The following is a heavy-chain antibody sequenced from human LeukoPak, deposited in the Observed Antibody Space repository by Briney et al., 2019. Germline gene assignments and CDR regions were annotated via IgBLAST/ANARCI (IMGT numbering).Heavy chain of an antibody. CDR1: GGSFSGYY. CDR2: INHSGST. J-gene: IGHJ1*01. CDR3: ARHTLMLRIFQH. D-gene: IGHD2-15*01. V-gene: IGHV4-34*01. Sequence: SETLSLTCAVYGGSFSGYYWSWIRQPPGKGLEWIGEINHSGSTNYNPSLKSRVTISVDTSKNQFSLKLSSVTAADTAVYYCARHTLMLRIFQHWGQGTLVTVSS.